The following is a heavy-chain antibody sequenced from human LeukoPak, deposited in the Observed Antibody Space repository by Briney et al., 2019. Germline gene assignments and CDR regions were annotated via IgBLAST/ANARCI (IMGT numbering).Heavy chain of an antibody. J-gene: IGHJ4*02. CDR2: IIPIFGTA. D-gene: IGHD2-2*01. Sequence: GASVKVSCKASGGTFSSYAISWVRQAPGQGLEWMGGIIPIFGTANYAQKFQGRVTITTDESTSTAYMELSSLRSEDTAVYYCARVRWGQLHSYYFDYWGQGTLVTVSS. CDR1: GGTFSSYA. V-gene: IGHV1-69*05. CDR3: ARVRWGQLHSYYFDY.